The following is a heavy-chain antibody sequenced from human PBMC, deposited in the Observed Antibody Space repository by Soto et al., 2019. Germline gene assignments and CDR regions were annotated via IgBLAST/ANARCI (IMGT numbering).Heavy chain of an antibody. CDR3: ARGGPAYYYGSGSYPVVGVIDY. V-gene: IGHV3-7*01. D-gene: IGHD3-10*01. CDR1: GFTFSSYW. Sequence: GGSLRLSCAASGFTFSSYWMSWVRQAPGKGLEWVANIKQDGSEKYYGDSVKGRFTISRDNAKNSLYLQMNSLRAEDTAVYYCARGGPAYYYGSGSYPVVGVIDYWGQGTLVTVSS. J-gene: IGHJ4*02. CDR2: IKQDGSEK.